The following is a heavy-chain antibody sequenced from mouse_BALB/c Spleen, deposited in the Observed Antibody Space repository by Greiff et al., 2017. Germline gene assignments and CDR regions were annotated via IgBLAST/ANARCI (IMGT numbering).Heavy chain of an antibody. CDR3: ARGGNYVGYAMDY. J-gene: IGHJ4*01. Sequence: EVKLMESGGGLVQPGGSRKLSCAASGFTFSSFGMHWVRQAPEKGLEWVAYISSGSSTIYYADTVKGRFTISRDNPKNTLFLQMTSLRSEDTAMYYCARGGNYVGYAMDYWGQGTSVTVSS. CDR2: ISSGSSTI. V-gene: IGHV5-17*02. D-gene: IGHD2-1*01. CDR1: GFTFSSFG.